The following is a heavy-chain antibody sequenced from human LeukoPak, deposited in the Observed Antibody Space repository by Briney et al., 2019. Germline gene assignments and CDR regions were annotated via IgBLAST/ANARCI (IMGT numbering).Heavy chain of an antibody. J-gene: IGHJ4*02. CDR3: ARDPLPADQMITLGGVIAPDY. D-gene: IGHD3-16*02. CDR1: GYTFTSYG. V-gene: IGHV1-18*01. Sequence: ASVKVSCKASGYTFTSYGISWVRQAPGQGLEWMGWISAYNGNTNYAQKLQGRVTMTTDTSTSTAYMELRSLRSDDTAVYYCARDPLPADQMITLGGVIAPDYWGQGTLVTVSS. CDR2: ISAYNGNT.